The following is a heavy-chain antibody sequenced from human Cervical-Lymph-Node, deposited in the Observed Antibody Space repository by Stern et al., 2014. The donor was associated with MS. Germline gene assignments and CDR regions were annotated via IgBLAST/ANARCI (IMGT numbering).Heavy chain of an antibody. Sequence: VQLVQSGPGLVKPSETLSLTCVVSGASITTNHWSWIRQSPGKGLEWIGNVHYTGSTSYNPALQSRVTTAIDTSTKQFSLSLRPVTAADTAVYFCASCDGYSFASWGQGTLVTVSS. D-gene: IGHD4-17*01. CDR3: ASCDGYSFAS. CDR2: VHYTGST. CDR1: GASITTNH. J-gene: IGHJ4*02. V-gene: IGHV4-59*08.